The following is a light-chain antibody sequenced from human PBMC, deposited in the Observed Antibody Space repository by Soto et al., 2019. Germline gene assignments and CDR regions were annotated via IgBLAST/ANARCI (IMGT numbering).Light chain of an antibody. Sequence: EIVLTQSPATLSLSPGERATLSCRASQSVGTYLVWYQQKPGQAPRLLIYDASKRAIGIPDRFSGSGSGTDFTLTISSLEPGDSAVYYCRQRRAWPRVFGGGTRME. CDR1: QSVGTY. V-gene: IGKV3-11*01. CDR3: RQRRAWPRV. J-gene: IGKJ4*01. CDR2: DAS.